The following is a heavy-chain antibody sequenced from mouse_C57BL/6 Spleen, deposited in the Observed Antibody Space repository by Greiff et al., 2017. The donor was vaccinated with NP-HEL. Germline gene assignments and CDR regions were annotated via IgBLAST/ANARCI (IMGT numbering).Heavy chain of an antibody. CDR2: TYPGSGST. D-gene: IGHD1-1*01. CDR3: ARGITTVVARDY. J-gene: IGHJ2*01. V-gene: IGHV1-55*01. CDR1: GYTFTSYW. Sequence: QVQLQQPGAELVKPGASVKMSCKASGYTFTSYWITWVKQRPGQGLEWIGDTYPGSGSTNYNEKFKSKATLTVDTSSSTAYMQLSSLTSEDSAVYYCARGITTVVARDYWGQGTTLTVSS.